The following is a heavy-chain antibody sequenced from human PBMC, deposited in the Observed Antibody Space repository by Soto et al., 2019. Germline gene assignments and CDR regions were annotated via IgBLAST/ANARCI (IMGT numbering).Heavy chain of an antibody. V-gene: IGHV4-30-2*01. CDR2: IYHSGST. J-gene: IGHJ5*02. Sequence: TLSLTCAVSGGSISSGGYSWSWIRQPPGKGLEWIGYIYHSGSTYYNPSLKSRVTISVDRSKNQFSLKLSSVTAADTAVYYCARNDYYDSSGYYTNWFDPWGQGTLVTVSS. D-gene: IGHD3-22*01. CDR3: ARNDYYDSSGYYTNWFDP. CDR1: GGSISSGGYS.